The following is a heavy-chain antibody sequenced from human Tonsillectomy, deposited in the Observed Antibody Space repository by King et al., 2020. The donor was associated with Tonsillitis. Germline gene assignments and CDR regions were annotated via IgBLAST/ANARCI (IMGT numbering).Heavy chain of an antibody. Sequence: HVQLVESGGGVVQPGRSLRLSCAASGYTFSNYAINWVRQAPGKGPEWVALISHDGGVEYYADSVKGRFTISRDNSKNTLYLQMNSLSAEDTAVYYCATVAYCTGGGCSFDYWGQGTLVTVSS. J-gene: IGHJ4*02. D-gene: IGHD2-8*02. CDR3: ATVAYCTGGGCSFDY. CDR1: GYTFSNYA. V-gene: IGHV3-30*03. CDR2: ISHDGGVE.